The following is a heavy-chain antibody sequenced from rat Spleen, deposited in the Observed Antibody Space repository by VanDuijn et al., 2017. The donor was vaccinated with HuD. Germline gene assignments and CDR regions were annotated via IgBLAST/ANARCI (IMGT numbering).Heavy chain of an antibody. CDR2: MWSGGST. Sequence: VQLKESGPGLVQPSQTLSLTCTVSGFSLTDYSVHWVRQPPGKGLEWMGVMWSGGSTAYNSALKSRLSISRDTSKSQVFLKMSSLQTEDTATYYCARDRMDYCYYFDYWGQGVMVTVSS. CDR3: ARDRMDYCYYFDY. V-gene: IGHV2S63*01. CDR1: GFSLTDYS. J-gene: IGHJ2*01. D-gene: IGHD1-6*01.